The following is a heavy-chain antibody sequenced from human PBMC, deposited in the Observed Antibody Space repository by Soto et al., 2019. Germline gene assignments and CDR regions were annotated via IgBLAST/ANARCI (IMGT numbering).Heavy chain of an antibody. Sequence: SVKVSCEASGGTFSSYAISWVRQAPGQGLEWMGGIIPIFGTANYAQKFQGRVTITAEESTSTAYMELSSLRSEDTAVYYCARSYDFWSGYYNYWGQGTLVTASS. CDR3: ARSYDFWSGYYNY. V-gene: IGHV1-69*13. J-gene: IGHJ4*02. CDR2: IIPIFGTA. D-gene: IGHD3-3*01. CDR1: GGTFSSYA.